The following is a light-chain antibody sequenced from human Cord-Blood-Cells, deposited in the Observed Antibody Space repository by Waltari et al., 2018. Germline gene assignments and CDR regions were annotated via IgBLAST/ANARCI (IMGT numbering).Light chain of an antibody. CDR1: SSDVGGSNY. J-gene: IGLJ3*02. V-gene: IGLV2-11*01. CDR3: CSYAGSYTWV. Sequence: QSALTQPRSVSGSPGQSVTISCTGTSSDVGGSNYVSWYQQHPGKAPKLMIYAVSKRPSGVPDRFSGSKSGNTASLTISGLQAEDEADYYCCSYAGSYTWVFGGGTKLTVL. CDR2: AVS.